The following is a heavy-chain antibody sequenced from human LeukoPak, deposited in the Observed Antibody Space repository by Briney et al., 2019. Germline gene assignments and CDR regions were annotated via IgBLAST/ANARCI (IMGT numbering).Heavy chain of an antibody. CDR2: INNSGST. CDR1: GGSFSGYY. V-gene: IGHV4-34*01. J-gene: IGHJ4*02. Sequence: SETLSLTCAVYGGSFSGYYWSWIRKPPGQGLEWNGEINNSGSTNYNPSLKSRVTISVYTSKNQFSLKLSAVAAADTAGYYCARPAYGEQSRFDYWGQGTLVTVSS. D-gene: IGHD4-17*01. CDR3: ARPAYGEQSRFDY.